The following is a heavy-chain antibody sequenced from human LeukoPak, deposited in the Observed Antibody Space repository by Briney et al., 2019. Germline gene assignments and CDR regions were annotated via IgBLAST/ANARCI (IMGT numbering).Heavy chain of an antibody. CDR2: ISSNGGST. CDR3: ARDPTASLAGTYGMDV. Sequence: GGSLRLSRAASGFTFSSYAMHWVRQAPGKGLEYVSAISSNGGSTYYANSVKGRFTISRDNSKNTLYLQMGSLRAEDMAMYYCARDPTASLAGTYGMDVWGQGTTVTVSS. CDR1: GFTFSSYA. V-gene: IGHV3-64*01. J-gene: IGHJ6*02. D-gene: IGHD6-19*01.